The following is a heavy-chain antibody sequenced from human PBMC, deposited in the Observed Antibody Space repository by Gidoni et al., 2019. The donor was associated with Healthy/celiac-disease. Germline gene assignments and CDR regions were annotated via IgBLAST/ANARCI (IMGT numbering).Heavy chain of an antibody. Sequence: QLQLQESGPGLVKPSETLSLTCTVSGGSISSSSYYWGWIRQPPGKGLEWIGSIYYSGSTYYNPSLKSRVTISVDTSKNQFSLKLSSVTAADTAVYYCARHAGATRGAFDIWGQGTMVTVSS. CDR2: IYYSGST. CDR1: GGSISSSSYY. J-gene: IGHJ3*02. CDR3: ARHAGATRGAFDI. D-gene: IGHD1-26*01. V-gene: IGHV4-39*01.